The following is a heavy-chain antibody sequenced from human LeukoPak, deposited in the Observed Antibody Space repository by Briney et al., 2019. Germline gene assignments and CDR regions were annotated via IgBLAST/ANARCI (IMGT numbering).Heavy chain of an antibody. CDR1: GGTFSSYA. CDR3: ASPPAHIDETEIPRFDY. CDR2: IIPIFGTA. J-gene: IGHJ4*02. D-gene: IGHD5-12*01. V-gene: IGHV1-69*13. Sequence: SVKVSCKASGGTFSSYAISWVRQAPGQGLEWMGGIIPIFGTANYAQKFQGRVTITADESTSTAYMELSSLRSEDTAVYYCASPPAHIDETEIPRFDYWGQGTLVTVSS.